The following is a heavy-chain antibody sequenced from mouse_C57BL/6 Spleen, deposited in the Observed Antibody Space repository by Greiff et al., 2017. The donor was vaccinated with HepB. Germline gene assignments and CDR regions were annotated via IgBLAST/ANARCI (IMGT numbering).Heavy chain of an antibody. CDR2: IDPETGGT. CDR1: GYTFTDYE. D-gene: IGHD1-1*01. Sequence: VQLVESGAELVRPGASVTLSCKASGYTFTDYEMHWVKQTPVHGLEWIGAIDPETGGTAYNQKFKGKAILTADKSSSTAYMELRSLTSEDSAVYYCTRSFTTPPRDFDYWGQGTTLTVSS. J-gene: IGHJ2*01. CDR3: TRSFTTPPRDFDY. V-gene: IGHV1-15*01.